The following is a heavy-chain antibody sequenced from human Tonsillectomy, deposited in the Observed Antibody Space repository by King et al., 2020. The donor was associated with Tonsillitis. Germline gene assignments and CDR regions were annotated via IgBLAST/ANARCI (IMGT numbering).Heavy chain of an antibody. CDR3: ARDPSPNCSGGRCGWFDP. CDR2: IFHSGST. Sequence: VQLQESGPGLVKPSETLSLTCTVSGGSISSFYWSWIRQPPGKGLEWIGYIFHSGSTKYNPSLKSRVTMSVDTSKNQFSLKLSSVTAADTAVYYCARDPSPNCSGGRCGWFDPWGQGTLVTVSS. V-gene: IGHV4-59*01. J-gene: IGHJ5*02. CDR1: GGSISSFY. D-gene: IGHD2-15*01.